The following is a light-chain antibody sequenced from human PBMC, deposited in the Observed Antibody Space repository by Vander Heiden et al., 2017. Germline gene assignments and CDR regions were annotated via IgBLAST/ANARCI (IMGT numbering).Light chain of an antibody. CDR1: NSGSKS. J-gene: IGLJ2*01. CDR3: QVWDSSTDHVV. CDR2: DAS. V-gene: IGLV3-21*02. Sequence: SYVLTQPPSVSAAPGQTARMTCGGNNSGSKSVHWYQRKPGQAPVLVVYDASDRPSGIPERFSGSNSGNTATLTISRVVAGDEADYYCQVWDSSTDHVVFGGGTKLTVL.